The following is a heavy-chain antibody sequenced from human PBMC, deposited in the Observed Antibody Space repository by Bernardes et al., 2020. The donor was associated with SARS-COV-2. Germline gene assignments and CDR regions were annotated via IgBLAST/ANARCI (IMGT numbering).Heavy chain of an antibody. Sequence: GGSLRLSCAASGFTFSSYGMHWVRQAPGKGLEWVAVISYDGSNKYYADSVKGRFTISRDNSKNTLYLQMNSLRAEDTAVYYCAKDSDYDFWSGKDNYFDYWGQGTLVTVSS. CDR3: AKDSDYDFWSGKDNYFDY. CDR1: GFTFSSYG. J-gene: IGHJ4*02. D-gene: IGHD3-3*01. CDR2: ISYDGSNK. V-gene: IGHV3-30*18.